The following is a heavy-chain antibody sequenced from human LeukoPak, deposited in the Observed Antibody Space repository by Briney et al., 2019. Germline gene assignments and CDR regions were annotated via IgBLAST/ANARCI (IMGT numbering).Heavy chain of an antibody. Sequence: GGSLRLSCAASALTFSDYFMSWIRQAPGKGLEWVSYMIHTGETIYYADSVKGRFTISRDNTKNFLYLQMNSLRGDDTAVYYCAGDVGRSWAWYFDYWGQGTLVSVSS. D-gene: IGHD6-13*01. CDR3: AGDVGRSWAWYFDY. CDR2: MIHTGETI. V-gene: IGHV3-11*01. J-gene: IGHJ4*02. CDR1: ALTFSDYF.